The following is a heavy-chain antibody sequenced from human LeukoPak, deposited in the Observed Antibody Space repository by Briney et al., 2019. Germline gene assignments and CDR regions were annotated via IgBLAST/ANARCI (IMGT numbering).Heavy chain of an antibody. Sequence: EASVKVSCKASGYTFTSYAMNWVRQAPGQGLEWMGWINTNTGNPTYAQGFTGRFVFSLDTSVSTAYLQISSLKAEDTAVYYCARKWQQQLVGNWFDPWGQGTLVTVSS. CDR2: INTNTGNP. J-gene: IGHJ5*02. V-gene: IGHV7-4-1*02. D-gene: IGHD6-13*01. CDR1: GYTFTSYA. CDR3: ARKWQQQLVGNWFDP.